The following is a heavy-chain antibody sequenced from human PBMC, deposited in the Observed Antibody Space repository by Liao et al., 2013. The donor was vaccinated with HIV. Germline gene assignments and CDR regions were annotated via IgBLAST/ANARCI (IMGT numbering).Heavy chain of an antibody. CDR3: ARTNYFDYRGHDY. J-gene: IGHJ4*02. Sequence: QVRLDQWGAGLLKPSETLSLTCAVYGGSFSGYFWTWIRQPPGMGLEWIGEINYGGSTRYNPSLKSRVSISIDTSLNQFSLRLSSVTAADTAVYYCARTNYFDYRGHDYWGQGTLVTVSS. CDR2: INYGGST. CDR1: GGSFSGYF. D-gene: IGHD3-22*01. V-gene: IGHV4-34*01.